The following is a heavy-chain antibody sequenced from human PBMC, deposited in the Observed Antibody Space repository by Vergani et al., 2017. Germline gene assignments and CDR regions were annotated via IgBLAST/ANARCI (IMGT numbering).Heavy chain of an antibody. D-gene: IGHD2-2*01. V-gene: IGHV4-59*02. Sequence: QVKLQESGPGLVKPSETLSLTCTVSGASVNSYYWSWIRQPPGKGLEWMGYVSFRGDTLYDPSVKGRMTISLNTSSNQFSLYLTSVTAADTAVYYCARAMGGYCSSTSCPFDYWGQGTLVTVSS. CDR3: ARAMGGYCSSTSCPFDY. J-gene: IGHJ4*02. CDR1: GASVNSYY. CDR2: VSFRGDT.